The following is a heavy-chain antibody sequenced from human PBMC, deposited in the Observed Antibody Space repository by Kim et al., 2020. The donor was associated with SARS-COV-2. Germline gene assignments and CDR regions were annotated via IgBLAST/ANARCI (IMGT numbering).Heavy chain of an antibody. CDR2: ISDSGDNT. CDR1: GFTFSSFA. D-gene: IGHD2-2*03. V-gene: IGHV3-23*01. CDR3: AKDFGYCSSSICYPPYGMYF. J-gene: IGHJ6*02. Sequence: GGSLRLSCAASGFTFSSFAMSWVRQAPGKGLQWVSSISDSGDNTHYADSVKGRFTISRDNSKNTLYLQMNSLRAEDTAVYYCAKDFGYCSSSICYPPYGMYFWGQGTSVTVSS.